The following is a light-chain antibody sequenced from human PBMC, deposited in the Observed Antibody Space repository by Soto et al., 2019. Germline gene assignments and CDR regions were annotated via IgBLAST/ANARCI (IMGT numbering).Light chain of an antibody. CDR2: DAS. Sequence: AIQVTQSPSSLSASVGDRVTITCRASQGISNALAWYQQEPGKAPKLVIYDASTLESGVPSRFSGRGSGTDFTLTISSLQPEDFATYYWQQFKTDPITFGQGTRLE. CDR3: QQFKTDPIT. CDR1: QGISNA. J-gene: IGKJ5*01. V-gene: IGKV1-13*02.